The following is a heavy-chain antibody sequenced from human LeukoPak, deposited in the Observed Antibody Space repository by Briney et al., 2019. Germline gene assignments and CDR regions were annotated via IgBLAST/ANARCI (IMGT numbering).Heavy chain of an antibody. CDR3: ARDMDYYVLGNYYNSRWCDP. J-gene: IGHJ5*02. D-gene: IGHD3-10*01. V-gene: IGHV6-1*01. CDR2: TYYRSKWHN. Sequence: HSQTLSLTCVISGDSVSSDSVAWNWIRQSPSRGLEWLGRTYYRSKWHNDYAASVRSRITINPDTSKNQFSLQLNSLTPEDTAVYYCARDMDYYVLGNYYNSRWCDPWGQGTPVTVSS. CDR1: GDSVSSDSVA.